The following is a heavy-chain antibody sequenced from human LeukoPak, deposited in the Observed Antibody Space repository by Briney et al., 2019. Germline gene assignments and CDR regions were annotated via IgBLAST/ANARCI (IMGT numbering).Heavy chain of an antibody. CDR2: ISGSGGST. Sequence: GGSLRLSCAASGFTFSSYAMSWVRQAPGEGLEWVSAISGSGGSTYYADSVKGRFTISRDNSKNTLYLQMNSLRAEHTAVYYCARVYPYTVHFDYWGQGTLVTVSS. D-gene: IGHD3-16*02. CDR3: ARVYPYTVHFDY. CDR1: GFTFSSYA. J-gene: IGHJ4*02. V-gene: IGHV3-23*01.